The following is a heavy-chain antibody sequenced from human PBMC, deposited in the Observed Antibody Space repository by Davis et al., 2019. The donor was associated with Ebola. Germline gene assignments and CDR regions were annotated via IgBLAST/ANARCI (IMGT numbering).Heavy chain of an antibody. D-gene: IGHD6-19*01. CDR2: INSRGSDI. V-gene: IGHV3-48*02. Sequence: PGGSLRLSCAASGFTFRTYGMNWVRQAPGKGLEWVSHINSRGSDIYYTDSVRGRFTISRDDAKSTLYLQMNSLRDEDTAIYYYATDAEGWLDFDYWGQGTLVTVSS. CDR1: GFTFRTYG. CDR3: ATDAEGWLDFDY. J-gene: IGHJ4*02.